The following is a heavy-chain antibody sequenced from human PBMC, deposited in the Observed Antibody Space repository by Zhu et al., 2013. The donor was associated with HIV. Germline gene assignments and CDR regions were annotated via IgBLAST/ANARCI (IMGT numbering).Heavy chain of an antibody. CDR2: IIPLFGAA. CDR1: GGILSNNA. D-gene: IGHD2-15*01. Sequence: QVQLVQSGAEVKKPGSLVKVYCKSSGGILSNNAINWVRQAPGQGLEWMGGIIPLFGAATYAQKFQDRVTISADESTKTVYMDLTNLSSEDTALYYCARDTCIQPGGFCAMDFWGHGTSVTVSS. J-gene: IGHJ6*02. CDR3: ARDTCIQPGGFCAMDF. V-gene: IGHV1-69*01.